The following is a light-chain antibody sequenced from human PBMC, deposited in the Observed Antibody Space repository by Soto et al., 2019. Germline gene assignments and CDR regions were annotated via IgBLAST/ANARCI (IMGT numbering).Light chain of an antibody. V-gene: IGKV1-5*03. CDR3: QHYNSYSEA. Sequence: DIQITQSPSTLSGSVGDRVTITCRASQTISSWLAWYQQKPGKAPKLLIYKASTLKSGVPSRFSGSGSGTEFTRTISSLQPDDFETDDCQHYNSYSEAFGQGTKVDIK. CDR2: KAS. CDR1: QTISSW. J-gene: IGKJ1*01.